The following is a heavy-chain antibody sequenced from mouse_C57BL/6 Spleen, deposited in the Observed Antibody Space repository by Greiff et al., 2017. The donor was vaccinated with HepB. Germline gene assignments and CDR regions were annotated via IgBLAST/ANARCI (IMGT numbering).Heavy chain of an antibody. D-gene: IGHD1-1*01. Sequence: EVQLQQSGPELVKPGASVKIPCKASGYTFTDYNMDWVKQSHGKSLEWIGDINPNNGGTIYNQKFKGKATLTVDKSSSTAYMELRSLTSEATAVYYCARKKSLDYGSSYDWFAYWGQGTLVTVSA. CDR2: INPNNGGT. J-gene: IGHJ3*01. V-gene: IGHV1-18*01. CDR1: GYTFTDYN. CDR3: ARKKSLDYGSSYDWFAY.